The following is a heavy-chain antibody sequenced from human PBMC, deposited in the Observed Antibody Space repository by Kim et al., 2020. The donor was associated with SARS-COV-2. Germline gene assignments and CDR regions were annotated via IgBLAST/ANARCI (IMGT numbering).Heavy chain of an antibody. CDR1: GFTFSSYA. CDR2: ISSNGGST. D-gene: IGHD3-3*02. V-gene: IGHV3-64D*09. J-gene: IGHJ6*02. Sequence: GGSLRLSCSASGFTFSSYAMHWVRQAPGKGLEYVSAISSNGGSTYYADSVKGRFTISRDNSKNTLYLQMSSLRAEDTAVYYCVKGGDLALPDYYGMDVWGQGTTVTVSS. CDR3: VKGGDLALPDYYGMDV.